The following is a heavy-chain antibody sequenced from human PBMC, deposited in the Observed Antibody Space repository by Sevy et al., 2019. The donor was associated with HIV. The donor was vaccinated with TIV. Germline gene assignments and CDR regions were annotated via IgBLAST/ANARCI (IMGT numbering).Heavy chain of an antibody. CDR3: TKDMVTFGGIIANSPGGFDM. CDR1: GIRFSSYG. CDR2: LPYDGSKE. J-gene: IGHJ3*02. D-gene: IGHD3-16*02. Sequence: GGSLRLSCAASGIRFSSYGMNWVRQAPDKGLEWVAFLPYDGSKEDYADSVKGRFTISRDNSKNTLYLQMSSLRAEDTAVYYCTKDMVTFGGIIANSPGGFDMWGQGTMVTVSS. V-gene: IGHV3-30*02.